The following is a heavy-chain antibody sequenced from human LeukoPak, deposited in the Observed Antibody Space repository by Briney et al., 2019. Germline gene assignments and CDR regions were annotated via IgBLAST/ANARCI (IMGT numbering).Heavy chain of an antibody. V-gene: IGHV4-39*01. CDR1: GGSISSSSYY. CDR3: ARHIVVVIASLNYNWFDP. CDR2: IYYSGST. D-gene: IGHD2-21*01. J-gene: IGHJ5*02. Sequence: SETPSLTCTVSGGSISSSSYYWGWIRQPPGKGLECIGSIYYSGSTYYNPSLKSRVTISVDTSKNQFSLKLSSVTAADTAVYYCARHIVVVIASLNYNWFDPWGQGTLVTVSS.